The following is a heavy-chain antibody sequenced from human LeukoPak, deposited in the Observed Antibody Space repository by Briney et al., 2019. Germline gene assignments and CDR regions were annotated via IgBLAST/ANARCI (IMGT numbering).Heavy chain of an antibody. CDR3: ARARKQLWAYYYYYYMDV. CDR2: INPSGGST. D-gene: IGHD3-10*01. Sequence: GASVKVSCKASGYTLTSYYMHWVRQAPGQGLEWMGIINPSGGSTSYAQKFQGRVTMTRDTSKNQFSLKLSSVTAADTAVYYCARARKQLWAYYYYYYMDVWGKGTTVTVSS. V-gene: IGHV1-46*01. CDR1: GYTLTSYY. J-gene: IGHJ6*03.